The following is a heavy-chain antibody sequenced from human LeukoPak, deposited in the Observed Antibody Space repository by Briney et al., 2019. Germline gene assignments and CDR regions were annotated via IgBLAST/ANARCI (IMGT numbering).Heavy chain of an antibody. CDR2: ITSSRIYI. V-gene: IGHV3-21*01. CDR1: GFTFSTYS. D-gene: IGHD2-21*02. Sequence: GGSLRLSRAASGFTFSTYSMNWVRQAPGKGLEWVSSITSSRIYIYYADSVEGRFTISRDNAKNSLYLQMNSLRAEDTAVYYCARDGSRGNLVTAPDFWGQGTLVTVSS. J-gene: IGHJ4*02. CDR3: ARDGSRGNLVTAPDF.